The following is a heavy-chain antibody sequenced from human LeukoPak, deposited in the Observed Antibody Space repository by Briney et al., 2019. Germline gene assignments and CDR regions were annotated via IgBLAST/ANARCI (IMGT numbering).Heavy chain of an antibody. D-gene: IGHD6-6*01. CDR1: GFTFGDYA. Sequence: GGSLRLSCTTSGFTFGDYAVGWVRQGPGKGLVWVSRIDSGGSNTLYADSVRGRFTISRDNAKNTLYLQMNSLRVEDTAMYYCARVGREYSSSSPPDYWGQGTLVTVSS. J-gene: IGHJ4*02. V-gene: IGHV3-74*01. CDR2: IDSGGSNT. CDR3: ARVGREYSSSSPPDY.